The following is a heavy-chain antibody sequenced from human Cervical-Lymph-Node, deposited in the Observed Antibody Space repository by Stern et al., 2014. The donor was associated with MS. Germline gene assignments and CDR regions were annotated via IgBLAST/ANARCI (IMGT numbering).Heavy chain of an antibody. CDR1: GGTFSSSD. CDR2: IIPSIGTA. Sequence: VQLVESGAEVQKPGSSVKVSCRASGGTFSSSDISWVRQAPGQGLEWMGGIIPSIGTANYAQKSQGRVTIPADESTSTAYMELSSLRSEDTAIYYCALGGFGHYFEYWGQGTLVTVSS. J-gene: IGHJ4*02. CDR3: ALGGFGHYFEY. D-gene: IGHD3-10*01. V-gene: IGHV1-69*01.